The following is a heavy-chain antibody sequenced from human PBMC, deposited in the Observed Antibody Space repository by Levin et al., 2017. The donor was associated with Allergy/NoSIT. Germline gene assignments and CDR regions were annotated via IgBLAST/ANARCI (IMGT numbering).Heavy chain of an antibody. V-gene: IGHV3-66*01. CDR2: IYSSGSS. D-gene: IGHD2-2*01. Sequence: GGSLRLSCAASGFTVNSNYMTWVRQAPGRGLEWVSVIYSSGSSYYADSVKGRFTISRDNSKNTLYLQMTSLRAEDTAVYYCARGSFLGYCSSASCYLDSWGQGTLVTVSS. CDR1: GFTVNSNY. J-gene: IGHJ4*02. CDR3: ARGSFLGYCSSASCYLDS.